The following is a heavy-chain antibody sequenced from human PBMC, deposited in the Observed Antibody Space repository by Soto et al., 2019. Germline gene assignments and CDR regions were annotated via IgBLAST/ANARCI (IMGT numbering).Heavy chain of an antibody. CDR1: GFTVSTNY. CDR3: ARRHYYGSD. Sequence: EVELVESGGALVQPGGSLRLSCAASGFTVSTNYMTWVRQAPGQGLECVSVIYSAGSTSYADSVKGRFTISRDNSKTTLYLQMSSLRAADTAVYYCARRHYYGSDWGQGTLVTVSS. V-gene: IGHV3-66*04. CDR2: IYSAGST. D-gene: IGHD3-10*01. J-gene: IGHJ4*02.